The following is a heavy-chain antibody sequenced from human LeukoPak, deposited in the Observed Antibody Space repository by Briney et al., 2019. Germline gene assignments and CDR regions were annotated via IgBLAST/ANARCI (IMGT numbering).Heavy chain of an antibody. D-gene: IGHD2-15*01. CDR3: ASSFVVVVAADQTHQARSFDY. J-gene: IGHJ4*02. V-gene: IGHV1-46*01. Sequence: ASVKVSCKASGYTFTSYYMHWVRQAPGQGLEWMGIINASGGSTSYAQKFQGRVTMTRDTSTSTVYMELSSLRSEDSAVYYCASSFVVVVAADQTHQARSFDYWGQGTLVTVSS. CDR2: INASGGST. CDR1: GYTFTSYY.